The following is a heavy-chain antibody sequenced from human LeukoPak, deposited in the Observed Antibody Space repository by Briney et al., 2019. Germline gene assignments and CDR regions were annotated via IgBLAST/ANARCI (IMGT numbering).Heavy chain of an antibody. CDR1: GFTFGDYA. CDR2: IRSKAYGGTT. J-gene: IGHJ6*03. Sequence: GGSLRLSCTASGFTFGDYAMSWVRQAPGKGLEWVGFIRSKAYGGTTEYAASVKGRFTISRDDSKSIAYLQMNSLKTEDTAVYYCTSTPYYDSSPYYYYYYMDVWGKGTTVTISS. D-gene: IGHD3-22*01. V-gene: IGHV3-49*04. CDR3: TSTPYYDSSPYYYYYYMDV.